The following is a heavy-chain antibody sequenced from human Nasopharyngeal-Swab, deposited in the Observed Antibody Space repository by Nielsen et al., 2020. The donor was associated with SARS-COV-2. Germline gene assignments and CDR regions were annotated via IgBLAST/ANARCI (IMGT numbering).Heavy chain of an antibody. J-gene: IGHJ4*02. D-gene: IGHD4-11*01. CDR2: IWYDGSNK. CDR1: GFTFSGYG. Sequence: GGSLRLSCAASGFTFSGYGMHWVRQAPGKGLEWVAVIWYDGSNKYYADSVKGRFTISRDNSKNTLYLQMNSLRAEDTAVYYCARDLTIDYTSPDYWGQGTLVTVSS. V-gene: IGHV3-33*01. CDR3: ARDLTIDYTSPDY.